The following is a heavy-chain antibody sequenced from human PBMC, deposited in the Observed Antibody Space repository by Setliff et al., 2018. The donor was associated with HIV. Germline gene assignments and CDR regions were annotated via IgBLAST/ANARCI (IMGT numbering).Heavy chain of an antibody. CDR3: ARDGPLEGSYRYYYYYMDV. Sequence: PSETLSLTCSVSGGSINRGNYYWTWIRQSAGKGLEWIGHIHITGNTDYNPSLKSRVTISLDTARNQFSLKLSSVTAADTAVYYCARDGPLEGSYRYYYYYMDVWGKGTTVTVSS. J-gene: IGHJ6*03. V-gene: IGHV4-61*10. CDR1: GGSINRGNYY. D-gene: IGHD3-10*01. CDR2: IHITGNT.